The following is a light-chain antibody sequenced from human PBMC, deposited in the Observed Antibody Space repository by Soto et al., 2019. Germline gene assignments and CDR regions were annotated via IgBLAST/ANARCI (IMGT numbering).Light chain of an antibody. CDR1: QSVGSNY. V-gene: IGKV3-20*01. J-gene: IGKJ1*01. CDR3: HQRQSWPRT. CDR2: GAS. Sequence: EIVLTQSPGTLSLSPGERATLSCRASQSVGSNYLAWYQQKPGQAPRILIFGASGRATGIPDRFSGSGSGTDFTLTISNVEPEDFAVYYCHQRQSWPRTFGQGTTVDIK.